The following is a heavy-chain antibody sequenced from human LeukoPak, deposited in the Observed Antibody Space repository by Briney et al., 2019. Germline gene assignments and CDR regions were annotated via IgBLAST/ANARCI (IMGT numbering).Heavy chain of an antibody. J-gene: IGHJ4*02. Sequence: GGSLRLSCAASGFTFSTFEMKWVRQAPGKGLEWVSTIRSNGATAYNADSVKGRFTISRDNSKNTVYLQMNSLRVEDTAIYYCARGQEFDDGVFDSWGQGTLVTVSS. V-gene: IGHV3-23*01. CDR2: IRSNGATA. CDR3: ARGQEFDDGVFDS. D-gene: IGHD1-1*01. CDR1: GFTFSTFE.